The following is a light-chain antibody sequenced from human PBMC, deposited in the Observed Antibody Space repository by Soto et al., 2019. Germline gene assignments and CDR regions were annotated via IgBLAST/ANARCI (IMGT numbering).Light chain of an antibody. CDR2: DAS. CDR1: QSVSSY. J-gene: IGKJ2*01. CDR3: QQRSKWPMYT. V-gene: IGKV3-11*01. Sequence: EIVLTQSPATLSLSPGERATLSCRASQSVSSYLAWYQQKPGQAPRLLIYDASNRATGTPARFSGSGSGTDFTLTISSLEPEDFAVYYCQQRSKWPMYTFGQGTKLEIK.